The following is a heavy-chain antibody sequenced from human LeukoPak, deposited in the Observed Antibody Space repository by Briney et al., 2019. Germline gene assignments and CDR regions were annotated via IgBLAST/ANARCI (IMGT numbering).Heavy chain of an antibody. D-gene: IGHD1-26*01. CDR1: GFTVSSNY. Sequence: GGSLRLSCAASGFTVSSNYMSWVRQAPGKGLEWVSVIYSGGSTYYADSVKGRFTISRDNSKNTLYLQMNSLRAEDTAVYYCAKVKWELRTDWFDPWGQGTPVTVSS. V-gene: IGHV3-53*05. CDR2: IYSGGST. CDR3: AKVKWELRTDWFDP. J-gene: IGHJ5*02.